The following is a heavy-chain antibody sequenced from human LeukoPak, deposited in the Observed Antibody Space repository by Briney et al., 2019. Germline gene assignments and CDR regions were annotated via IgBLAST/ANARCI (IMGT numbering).Heavy chain of an antibody. CDR3: ERHKVGEIQKCDY. V-gene: IGHV4-39*01. D-gene: IGHD5-18*01. CDR1: GASISSSTFY. CDR2: IYYSGST. Sequence: SETLSLTCTVSGASISSSTFYWGWIRQPPGKGLEWIGSIYYSGSTYYNPSLKSRVTISVDTSKSQFSLKLSSVTAADTAVYYCERHKVGEIQKCDYWGQGTLVTVSS. J-gene: IGHJ4*02.